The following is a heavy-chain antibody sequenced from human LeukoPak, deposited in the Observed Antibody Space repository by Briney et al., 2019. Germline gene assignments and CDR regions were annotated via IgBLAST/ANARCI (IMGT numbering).Heavy chain of an antibody. CDR2: IYYSGST. Sequence: SETLSLTCTVSGGSISSSNYYWGWIRQPPGKGLEWIGSIYYSGSTNYNPSLKSRVTISVDTSKNQFSLKLSSVTAADTAVYYCAREFRGDRDGYNLGDYYYYMDVWGKGTTVTVSS. CDR1: GGSISSSNYY. D-gene: IGHD5-24*01. V-gene: IGHV4-39*07. CDR3: AREFRGDRDGYNLGDYYYYMDV. J-gene: IGHJ6*03.